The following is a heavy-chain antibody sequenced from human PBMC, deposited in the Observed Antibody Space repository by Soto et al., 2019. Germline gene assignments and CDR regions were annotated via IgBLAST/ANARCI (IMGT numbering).Heavy chain of an antibody. V-gene: IGHV4-31*11. J-gene: IGHJ3*02. CDR1: GGSIGSRGCS. D-gene: IGHD3-22*01. CDR2: IYYSGST. CDR3: ARDPRSGYDSSVCYYTGVSDI. Sequence: SETLCLSCAVSGGSIGSRGCSWILIRKPPGKGLEWIGYIYYSGSTYYNPSLKSRVTISVDTSKNQFSLKLSSVTAADTAVYYCARDPRSGYDSSVCYYTGVSDIWGKGT.